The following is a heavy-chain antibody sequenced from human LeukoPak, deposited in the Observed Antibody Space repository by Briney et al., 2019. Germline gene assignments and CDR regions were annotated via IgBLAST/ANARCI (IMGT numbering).Heavy chain of an antibody. CDR3: AKARRYCSSTSCYSGRYYYYYGMDV. V-gene: IGHV3-30*18. Sequence: GGSLRLSCAASGFTFSSYGMHWVRQAPGKGLEWVAVISYDGSNKYYADSVKGRFTISRDNSKNTLYLQMNSLRAEDTAVYYCAKARRYCSSTSCYSGRYYYYYGMDVWGQGTTVTVSS. CDR1: GFTFSSYG. J-gene: IGHJ6*02. CDR2: ISYDGSNK. D-gene: IGHD2-2*01.